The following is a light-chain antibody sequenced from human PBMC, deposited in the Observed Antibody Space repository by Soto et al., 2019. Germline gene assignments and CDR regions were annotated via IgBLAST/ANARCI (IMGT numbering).Light chain of an antibody. Sequence: DVQMTQSPSSLSASVGDRVTITCRASQRVNNYLNWYQQKPGEAPKLLISAASSLQIGVPSRFGGSGSGTDFTLAISGLQPEDFAIYYCQQSYRTPHTFGQGTKLETK. CDR3: QQSYRTPHT. J-gene: IGKJ2*01. CDR2: AAS. V-gene: IGKV1-39*01. CDR1: QRVNNY.